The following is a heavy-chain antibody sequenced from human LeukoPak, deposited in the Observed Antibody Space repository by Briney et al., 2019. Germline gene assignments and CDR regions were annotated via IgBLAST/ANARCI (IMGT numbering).Heavy chain of an antibody. Sequence: PGGSLRLSCAASGFTFSSYAMHWVRQAPGKGLEWVAVISYDGSNKYYADSVKGRFTISRDNSKNTLYLQMNSLRADDTAIYYCARRRIVGSTDDAFDIWGQGTMVTLSS. J-gene: IGHJ3*02. CDR2: ISYDGSNK. D-gene: IGHD1-26*01. CDR3: ARRRIVGSTDDAFDI. V-gene: IGHV3-30*04. CDR1: GFTFSSYA.